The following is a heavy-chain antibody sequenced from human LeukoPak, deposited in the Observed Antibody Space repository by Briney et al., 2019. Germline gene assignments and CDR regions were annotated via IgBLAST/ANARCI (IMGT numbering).Heavy chain of an antibody. Sequence: QPGGSLRLSCAASGFTVRSYGIHWVRQAPGKGLDYVSAISANGGSTYYANSVKGRFTISRDTYKNTLYLQMGSLRAEDMAVYYCAREGRNDAFDIWGQGTMVTVSS. D-gene: IGHD1-26*01. V-gene: IGHV3-64*01. J-gene: IGHJ3*02. CDR2: ISANGGST. CDR1: GFTVRSYG. CDR3: AREGRNDAFDI.